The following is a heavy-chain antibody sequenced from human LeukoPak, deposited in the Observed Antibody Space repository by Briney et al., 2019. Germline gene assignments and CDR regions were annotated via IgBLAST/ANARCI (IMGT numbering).Heavy chain of an antibody. V-gene: IGHV4-61*02. J-gene: IGHJ4*02. CDR3: ARSPSPRGYYFDL. CDR1: GDSISSGRYY. D-gene: IGHD6-13*01. CDR2: ISSIGST. Sequence: SQTLSLTCTVSGDSISSGRYYWNWIRQPAGKGLEWIGRISSIGSTTYNPSLKSRVTNSIDTSKKQFSLDLSAVSAPDTALYYCARSPSPRGYYFDLWGLGTVVAVSS.